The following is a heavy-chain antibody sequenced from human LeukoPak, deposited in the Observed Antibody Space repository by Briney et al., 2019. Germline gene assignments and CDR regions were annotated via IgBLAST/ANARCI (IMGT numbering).Heavy chain of an antibody. Sequence: SETLSLTCTVSGGSISSANYYWGWIRQPSGKGLEWIGSVYNSGSTYYNPSLKSRVTISVDTSKNQFSLKLSSVTAADTAVYYCARVDTPHYYYYMDVWGKGTTVTVSS. CDR3: ARVDTPHYYYYMDV. CDR1: GGSISSANYY. J-gene: IGHJ6*03. D-gene: IGHD3-9*01. CDR2: VYNSGST. V-gene: IGHV4-39*07.